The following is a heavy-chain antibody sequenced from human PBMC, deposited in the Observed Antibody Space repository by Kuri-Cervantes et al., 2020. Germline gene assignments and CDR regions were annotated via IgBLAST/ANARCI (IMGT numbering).Heavy chain of an antibody. D-gene: IGHD5-12*01. CDR3: ARALGGYDADY. CDR2: IIPICGTA. J-gene: IGHJ4*02. V-gene: IGHV1-69*13. Sequence: SVKVSCKASGGTFSSYAISWVRQAPGQGLEWMGGIIPICGTAKYAQKFQGRVTITADESTSTAYMELGSLRSEDTAVYYCARALGGYDADYWGQGTLVTVSS. CDR1: GGTFSSYA.